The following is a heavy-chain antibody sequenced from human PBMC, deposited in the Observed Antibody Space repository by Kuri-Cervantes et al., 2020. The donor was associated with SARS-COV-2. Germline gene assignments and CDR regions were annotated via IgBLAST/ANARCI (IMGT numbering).Heavy chain of an antibody. D-gene: IGHD4-23*01. V-gene: IGHV3-7*01. CDR2: KKQDGSEK. CDR3: ARSGGGNRTPFQV. Sequence: GESLKISCAASGFTFSSYWKSWVRQAPGKGLEWVANKKQDGSEKYYVDSVKGRFTISRDNAKNSLYLQMNSLSSEDTAVYYCARSGGGNRTPFQVWGQGTPGTVSS. CDR1: GFTFSSYW. J-gene: IGHJ1*01.